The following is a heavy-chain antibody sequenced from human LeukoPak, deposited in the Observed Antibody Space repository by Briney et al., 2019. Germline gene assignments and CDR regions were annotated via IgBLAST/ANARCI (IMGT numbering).Heavy chain of an antibody. CDR1: GYTFTGYY. CDR3: ARSASSGYYFDAFDI. V-gene: IGHV1-2*02. J-gene: IGHJ3*02. Sequence: ASVKVSCRASGYTFTGYYMHWVRQAPGQGLEWMGWINPNSGGTNYAQKFQGRVTMTRDTSISTAYKELSRLRSDDTAVYYCARSASSGYYFDAFDIWGQGTMVTVSS. CDR2: INPNSGGT. D-gene: IGHD3-22*01.